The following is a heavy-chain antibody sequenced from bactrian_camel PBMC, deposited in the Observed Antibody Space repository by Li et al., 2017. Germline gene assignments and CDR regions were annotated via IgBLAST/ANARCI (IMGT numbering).Heavy chain of an antibody. Sequence: QVQLVESGGGLVQPGGSLRLSCAASGFTFDSHWMFWVRQAPGKGPEWVASIRAGVSPYVVDSVKGRFTISQDSAKNTVLLQMNSLKTEDTAVYYCATGLLADHGLGLGTQVTVS. J-gene: IGHJ4*01. CDR2: SIRAGVSP. D-gene: IGHD5*01. V-gene: IGHV3S1*01. CDR1: GFTFDSHW.